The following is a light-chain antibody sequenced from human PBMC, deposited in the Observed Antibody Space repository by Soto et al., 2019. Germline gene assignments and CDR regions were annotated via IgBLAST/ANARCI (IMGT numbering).Light chain of an antibody. V-gene: IGKV1-5*03. J-gene: IGKJ2*01. CDR2: KSS. CDR1: QRISIW. CDR3: QQYNSYPYT. Sequence: DLQMTQSPSTLSASIGDRVTITCRASQRISIWLAWYQQKPGEAPKLLVFKSSSLESGAPLRFSGSGSGTEFTLTISSLQPDDFATYYCQQYNSYPYTFGQGTKLEIK.